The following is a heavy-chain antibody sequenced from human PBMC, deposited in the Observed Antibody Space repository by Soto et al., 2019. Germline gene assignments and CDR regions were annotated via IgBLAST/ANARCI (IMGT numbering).Heavy chain of an antibody. Sequence: PGGSLRLSCAASGFTFSRYSMNWVRQAPGKGLEWVSYISSSSSTIYYADSVKGRFTISRDNAKNSLYLQMNSLRDEDTAVYYCAREYKLGKKNWNYSYGMDVWGQGTTVTVSS. CDR2: ISSSSSTI. CDR1: GFTFSRYS. J-gene: IGHJ6*02. D-gene: IGHD1-1*01. V-gene: IGHV3-48*02. CDR3: AREYKLGKKNWNYSYGMDV.